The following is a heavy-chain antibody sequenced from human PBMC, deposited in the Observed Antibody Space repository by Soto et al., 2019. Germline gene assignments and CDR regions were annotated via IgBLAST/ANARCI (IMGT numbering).Heavy chain of an antibody. V-gene: IGHV3-23*01. D-gene: IGHD1-1*01. CDR1: GFTFSSYA. Sequence: LRLSCAASGFTFSSYAMSWVRQAPGKGLEWVSAISGRGGSTYYADSVKGRFTISRDNSKNTLYLQMNSLRAEDTAVYYCAKARQGYLTPRTFDYWGQGTLVTVSS. J-gene: IGHJ4*02. CDR2: ISGRGGST. CDR3: AKARQGYLTPRTFDY.